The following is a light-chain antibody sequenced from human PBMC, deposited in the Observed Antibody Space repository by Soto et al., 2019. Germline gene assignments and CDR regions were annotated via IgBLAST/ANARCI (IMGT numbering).Light chain of an antibody. Sequence: VLLTQSPATLSLSPCERATLSFRASDTINIYLAWYQQKPCQAPRLLIYDASNRATGIPARFSGSGSGTDFTLTISSLETEDFAIYYCQQRYNWHTLTFGQGTRLEIK. CDR1: DTINIY. CDR2: DAS. CDR3: QQRYNWHTLT. V-gene: IGKV3-11*01. J-gene: IGKJ5*01.